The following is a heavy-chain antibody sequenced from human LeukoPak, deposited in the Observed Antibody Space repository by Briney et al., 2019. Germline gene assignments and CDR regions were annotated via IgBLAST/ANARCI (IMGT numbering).Heavy chain of an antibody. Sequence: GGSLRLSCAASGFTFSSYAMSWVRQAPGKGLEWVSAISGSGGSTYYADSVKGRFTISRDNSKNTLYLQMNSLRAEDTAVYYCAKDRSSSRDDSSGYEYFQHWGQGTLVTVSS. CDR3: AKDRSSSRDDSSGYEYFQH. CDR1: GFTFSSYA. V-gene: IGHV3-23*01. J-gene: IGHJ1*01. CDR2: ISGSGGST. D-gene: IGHD3-22*01.